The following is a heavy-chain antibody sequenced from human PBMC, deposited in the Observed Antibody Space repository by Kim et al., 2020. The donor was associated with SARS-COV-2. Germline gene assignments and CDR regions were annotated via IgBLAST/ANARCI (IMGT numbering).Heavy chain of an antibody. CDR2: ISYDGSNK. Sequence: GGSLRLSCAASGFTFSSYAMHWVRQAPGKGLEWVAVISYDGSNKYYVDSVKGRFTISRDNSKKTLYLQMNSLRAEDTAVYYCARDQGGTVTTAYYFDYWGQGTLVTVSS. J-gene: IGHJ4*02. V-gene: IGHV3-30*04. CDR1: GFTFSSYA. D-gene: IGHD4-17*01. CDR3: ARDQGGTVTTAYYFDY.